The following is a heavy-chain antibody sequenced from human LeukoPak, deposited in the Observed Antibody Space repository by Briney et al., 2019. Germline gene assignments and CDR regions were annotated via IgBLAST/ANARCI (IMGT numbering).Heavy chain of an antibody. CDR1: GFTFSNYW. V-gene: IGHV3-74*01. J-gene: IGHJ4*02. CDR2: INSDGSST. D-gene: IGHD4-17*01. CDR3: AKGGATVIDY. Sequence: GGSLRLSCAASGFTFSNYWMHWVRQGPGKGLVWVSRINSDGSSTTSADSVKGRFTISRDNAKNTLYLQMNSLRAEGTAVYYCAKGGATVIDYWGQGTLVTVSS.